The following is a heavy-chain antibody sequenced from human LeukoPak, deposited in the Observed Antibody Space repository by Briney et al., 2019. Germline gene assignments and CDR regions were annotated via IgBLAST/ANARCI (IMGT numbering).Heavy chain of an antibody. J-gene: IGHJ4*02. D-gene: IGHD4-11*01. Sequence: GGSLRISCAASGLTFSSYDMGWVRQAPGKGLDWVSGISGSDGSTYYADSVKGRFTISRDNSKNTLYLQMNSLRAEDTAAYYCAKDAYSNPLYYFDYWGQGTLVTVSS. V-gene: IGHV3-23*01. CDR3: AKDAYSNPLYYFDY. CDR1: GLTFSSYD. CDR2: ISGSDGST.